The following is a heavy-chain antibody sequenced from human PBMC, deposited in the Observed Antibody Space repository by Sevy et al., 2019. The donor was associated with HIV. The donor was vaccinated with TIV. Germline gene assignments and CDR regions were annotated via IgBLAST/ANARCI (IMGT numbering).Heavy chain of an antibody. CDR3: ATGVYYYDSSGYLSLGAFDI. Sequence: GGSLRLSCAASGFTFSSYGMHWVRQAPGKGLEWVAVISYDGCNKYYADSVKGRFTISRDNSKNTLYLQMNSLRAEDTAVYYCATGVYYYDSSGYLSLGAFDIWGQGTMVTVSS. J-gene: IGHJ3*02. CDR2: ISYDGCNK. V-gene: IGHV3-30*03. D-gene: IGHD3-22*01. CDR1: GFTFSSYG.